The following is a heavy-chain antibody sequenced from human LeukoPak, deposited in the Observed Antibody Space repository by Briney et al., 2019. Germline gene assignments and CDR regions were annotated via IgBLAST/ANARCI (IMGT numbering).Heavy chain of an antibody. CDR1: GGSISSYY. CDR2: IYYSGST. Sequence: SETLSLICTLSGGSISSYYWSWIRQPPGKGLEWIGYIYYSGSTNYNPSLKSRVTISVDTSKNQFSLKLSPVTAADTAVYYCARVVGAIDYWGQGTLVTVSS. J-gene: IGHJ4*02. V-gene: IGHV4-59*01. D-gene: IGHD1-26*01. CDR3: ARVVGAIDY.